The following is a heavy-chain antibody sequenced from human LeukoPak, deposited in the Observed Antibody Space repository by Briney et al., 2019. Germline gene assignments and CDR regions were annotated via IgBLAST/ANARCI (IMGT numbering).Heavy chain of an antibody. CDR1: GFTISDNF. CDR3: ARWEPGIRDAFDI. D-gene: IGHD1-26*01. Sequence: GGSLRLPCAASGFTISDNFITWVRQAPGKGLEWVSVIYSGGNTYYADSVKGRFIISRDNSKNTLYLQMNSLRAEDTAVYYCARWEPGIRDAFDIWGQGTMVTVSS. V-gene: IGHV3-66*01. CDR2: IYSGGNT. J-gene: IGHJ3*02.